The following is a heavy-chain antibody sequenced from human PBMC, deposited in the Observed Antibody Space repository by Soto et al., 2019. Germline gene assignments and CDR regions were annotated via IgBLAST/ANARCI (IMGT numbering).Heavy chain of an antibody. CDR3: TVVAALDI. Sequence: QVQLVESGGGVVQPGRSLRLSCAASGFTFSSYAMHWVRQAPGKGLEWVAVISYDGSNKYYADSVKGRFTISRDNSKNTLYLQMNSLRAEDMAVYYGTVVAALDIWGQGTMVTVSS. CDR2: ISYDGSNK. D-gene: IGHD2-15*01. V-gene: IGHV3-30-3*01. CDR1: GFTFSSYA. J-gene: IGHJ3*02.